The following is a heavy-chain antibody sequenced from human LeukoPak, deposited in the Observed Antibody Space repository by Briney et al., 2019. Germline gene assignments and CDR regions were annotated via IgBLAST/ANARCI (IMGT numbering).Heavy chain of an antibody. V-gene: IGHV3-21*01. J-gene: IGHJ4*02. Sequence: PGGSLRLSCAASGFTFSSYSMNWVRQAPGKGLEWVSSISSSSSYIYYADSVKGRFTISRDNAKNSLYLQMNSLRAEDTAVYYCARIHSEGYDIDYWGQGTLVTVSS. CDR2: ISSSSSYI. D-gene: IGHD3-22*01. CDR3: ARIHSEGYDIDY. CDR1: GFTFSSYS.